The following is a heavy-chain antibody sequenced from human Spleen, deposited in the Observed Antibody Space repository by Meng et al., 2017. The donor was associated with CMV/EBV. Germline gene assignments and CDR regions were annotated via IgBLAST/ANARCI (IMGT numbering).Heavy chain of an antibody. CDR1: GFTFSDYY. J-gene: IGHJ4*02. CDR2: ISSSGSTI. V-gene: IGHV3-11*01. CDR3: ARVKGSKRDGYNADY. Sequence: SGFTFSDYYMSWIRHAPGKGLEWVSYISSSGSTIYYADSVKGRFTISRDNAKNSLYLQMNSLRAEDTAVYYCARVKGSKRDGYNADYWGQGTLVTVSS. D-gene: IGHD5-24*01.